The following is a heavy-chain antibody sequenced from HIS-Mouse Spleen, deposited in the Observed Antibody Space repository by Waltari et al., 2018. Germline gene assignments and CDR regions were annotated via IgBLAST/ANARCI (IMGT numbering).Heavy chain of an antibody. J-gene: IGHJ4*02. CDR3: ARGLGPGSYPDY. CDR2: INHSGDT. D-gene: IGHD1-26*01. V-gene: IGHV4-34*01. CDR1: GGSFSGYY. Sequence: QVQLQQWGAGLLKPSETLSLTCAVYGGSFSGYYWSWIRQPPGKGLEWIGEINHSGDTNYNPSLKGRVTISVDTSKNQFSLKLGSVTAADTAVYYCARGLGPGSYPDYWGQGTLVTVSS.